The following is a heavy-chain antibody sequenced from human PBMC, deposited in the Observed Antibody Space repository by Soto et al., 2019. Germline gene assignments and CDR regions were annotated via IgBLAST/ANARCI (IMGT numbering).Heavy chain of an antibody. V-gene: IGHV3-33*05. Sequence: QVQLVESGGGVVQPGTSLRLSCVGSGFTFRSYVIHWVRQAPGKGLEWVALTSYDGSNNFYGXSVKXRFTISRHNSRNTVELQMXSLTFEDTALYYCARWGTTGGLDVWGQGTLVSVSS. CDR2: TSYDGSNN. D-gene: IGHD3-16*01. CDR1: GFTFRSYV. CDR3: ARWGTTGGLDV. J-gene: IGHJ4*02.